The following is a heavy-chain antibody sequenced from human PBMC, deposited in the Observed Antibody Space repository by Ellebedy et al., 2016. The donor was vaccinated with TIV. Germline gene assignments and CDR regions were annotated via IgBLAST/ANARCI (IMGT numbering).Heavy chain of an antibody. Sequence: GGSLRLSXAASGFTFSTSHMHWVRQAPGKGLEGVALIWYDGTPQYYADSVKGRFTISRDNSKNILYLQMNSLTAEDTAVYYCARDDPKGGGCDYWGQGTLVTVSS. CDR2: IWYDGTPQ. CDR3: ARDDPKGGGCDY. CDR1: GFTFSTSH. D-gene: IGHD1-26*01. J-gene: IGHJ4*02. V-gene: IGHV3-33*01.